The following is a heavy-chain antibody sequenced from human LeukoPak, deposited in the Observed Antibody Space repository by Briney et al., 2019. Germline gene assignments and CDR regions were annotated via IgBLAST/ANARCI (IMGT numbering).Heavy chain of an antibody. Sequence: SETLSLTCTASGGSISSGGYYWGWIRQHPGKGLEWIGYIYYSGSTYYNPSLKSRVTISVDTSKNQFSLKLSSVTAADTAVYYCAAESITMIVVAGGVDYWGQGTLVTVSS. J-gene: IGHJ4*02. CDR2: IYYSGST. D-gene: IGHD3-22*01. CDR3: AAESITMIVVAGGVDY. V-gene: IGHV4-31*03. CDR1: GGSISSGGYY.